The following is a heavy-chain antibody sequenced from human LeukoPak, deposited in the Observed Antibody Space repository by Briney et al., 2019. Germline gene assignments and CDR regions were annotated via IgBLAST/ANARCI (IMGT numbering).Heavy chain of an antibody. D-gene: IGHD3-3*01. Sequence: PSETLSLTCDVYGGSFRDYYWIWIRQPPGKGLEWIGELNHSGMPTYNPSLKSRVTISLDTSKNQFSLKVTSVTAADTAVYYCASSSDYDFIGGLWAQGTLVTVSS. CDR3: ASSSDYDFIGGL. J-gene: IGHJ4*02. CDR2: LNHSGMP. CDR1: GGSFRDYY. V-gene: IGHV4-34*01.